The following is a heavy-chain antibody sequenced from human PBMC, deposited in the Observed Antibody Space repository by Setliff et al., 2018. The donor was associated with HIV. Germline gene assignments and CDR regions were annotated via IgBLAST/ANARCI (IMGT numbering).Heavy chain of an antibody. V-gene: IGHV3-21*01. CDR1: GFILSTYS. J-gene: IGHJ1*01. CDR2: ISSSSTYI. D-gene: IGHD2-15*01. CDR3: AKETVDCSGGSCSKYLQH. Sequence: GGSLRLSCAASGFILSTYSMNWVRQAPGKGLEWVSSISSSSTYIYYADSVKGRFTISRDNSENTLYLQMNSLRVEDTAVYYCAKETVDCSGGSCSKYLQHWGQGTLVTVSS.